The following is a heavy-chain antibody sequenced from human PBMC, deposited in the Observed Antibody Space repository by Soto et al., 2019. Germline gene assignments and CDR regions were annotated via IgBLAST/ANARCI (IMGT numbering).Heavy chain of an antibody. CDR1: GYTFTSYA. V-gene: IGHV1-3*01. J-gene: IGHJ4*02. CDR2: INAGNGNT. D-gene: IGHD3-22*01. Sequence: QVQLVQSGAEVKKPGASVKVSCKASGYTFTSYAMHWVRQAPGQRLEWMGWINAGNGNTKYSQKFQGRVTITGDTSASTAYMELSSLRSEDTAVYYCARSYDSSGYYRHFDYWGQGTLVTVSS. CDR3: ARSYDSSGYYRHFDY.